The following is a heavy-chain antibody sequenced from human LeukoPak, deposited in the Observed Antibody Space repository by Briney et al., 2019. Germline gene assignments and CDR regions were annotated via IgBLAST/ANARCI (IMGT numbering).Heavy chain of an antibody. CDR3: ARGVGMSYSGSGNYYRH. CDR1: GGSISSSNW. V-gene: IGHV4-4*02. CDR2: IYHSGST. J-gene: IGHJ4*02. D-gene: IGHD3-10*01. Sequence: SETLSLTCAVSGGSISSSNWWSWVRQPPGKGLEWIGEIYHSGSTNYNPSLKSRVTISVDTSRDQFSLKLSSVTAADTAVYYCARGVGMSYSGSGNYYRHWGQGSLVTVSS.